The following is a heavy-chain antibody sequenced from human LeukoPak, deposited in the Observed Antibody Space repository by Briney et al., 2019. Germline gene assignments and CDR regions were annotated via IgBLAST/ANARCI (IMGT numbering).Heavy chain of an antibody. CDR3: AELGITMIGGV. CDR2: ISSSGSTI. V-gene: IGHV3-48*03. CDR1: GFTFGDYA. D-gene: IGHD3-10*02. J-gene: IGHJ6*04. Sequence: SLRLSCTASGFTFGDYAMNWVRQAPGKGLEWVSYISSSGSTIYYADSVKGRFTISRDNAKNSLYLQMNSLRAEDTAVYYCAELGITMIGGVWGKGTTVTISS.